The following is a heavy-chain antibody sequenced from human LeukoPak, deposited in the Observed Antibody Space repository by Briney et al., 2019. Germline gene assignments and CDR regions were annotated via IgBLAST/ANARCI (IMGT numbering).Heavy chain of an antibody. CDR1: GGTFSSYA. J-gene: IGHJ5*02. D-gene: IGHD2-2*01. V-gene: IGHV1-69*13. Sequence: SVKVSCKASGGTFSSYAISWVRQAPGQGLEWMGGIIPIFGTANYAQKFQGRVTITADESTSTAYMELSSLRSEDTAVYYCARDHYCSSTSCYTKSYNWFDPWGQGTLVTVSS. CDR3: ARDHYCSSTSCYTKSYNWFDP. CDR2: IIPIFGTA.